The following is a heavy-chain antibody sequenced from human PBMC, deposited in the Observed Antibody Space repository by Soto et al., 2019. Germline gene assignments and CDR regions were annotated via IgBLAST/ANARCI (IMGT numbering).Heavy chain of an antibody. Sequence: QLQLQQWGAGLLKPSETLSLTCGVYGESFIGYYWSWFRQPPGKGLEWIGEINHSGSTNYNPSLKSRVTISVDTSKNQFSLKLSSVTAADTAVYYCARGWTQLWFKYYFDFWGQGTLVTVSS. CDR2: INHSGST. V-gene: IGHV4-34*01. J-gene: IGHJ4*02. D-gene: IGHD5-18*01. CDR3: ARGWTQLWFKYYFDF. CDR1: GESFIGYY.